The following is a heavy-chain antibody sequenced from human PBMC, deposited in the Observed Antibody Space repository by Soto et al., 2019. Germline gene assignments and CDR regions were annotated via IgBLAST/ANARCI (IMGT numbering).Heavy chain of an antibody. CDR3: ARDSNSQNWFDP. CDR2: IYYSGTT. Sequence: QVQLQESGPGLVKPSETLSLTCTVSGGSISNYYWSWIRQPPGKGLEWIGYIYYSGTTNYNPSLQSRLSISVDTSKNQFSLKLSAVTAADTAVYYCARDSNSQNWFDPWGQGTLVTVSS. CDR1: GGSISNYY. D-gene: IGHD6-13*01. V-gene: IGHV4-59*01. J-gene: IGHJ5*02.